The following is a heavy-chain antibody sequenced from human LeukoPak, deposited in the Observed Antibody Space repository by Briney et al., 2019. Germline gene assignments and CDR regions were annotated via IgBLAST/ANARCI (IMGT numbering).Heavy chain of an antibody. CDR2: IIPIFGTA. J-gene: IGHJ4*02. V-gene: IGHV1-69*13. CDR1: GGIFSSYA. Sequence: GASVKVSCKASGGIFSSYAISWVRQAPGQGLEWMGGIIPIFGTANYAQKFQGRVTITADESTSTAYMELSSLRSEDTAVYYCARARGSYEDSLDYWGQGTLVTVSS. CDR3: ARARGSYEDSLDY. D-gene: IGHD1-26*01.